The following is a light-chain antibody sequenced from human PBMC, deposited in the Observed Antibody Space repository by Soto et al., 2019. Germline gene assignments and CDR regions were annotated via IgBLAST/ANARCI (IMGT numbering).Light chain of an antibody. CDR2: DAS. CDR3: QQYCDNAPWT. V-gene: IGKV1-5*01. CDR1: QSIRTY. Sequence: IPMTQSPSTLSASVGDRGTITCRASQSIRTYLAWYQQKPVRAPNLLIYDASGMEDGVPPRCSGSGSGTAYTPPISSLLPHDFAADYCQQYCDNAPWTFGQGTKVDIK. J-gene: IGKJ1*01.